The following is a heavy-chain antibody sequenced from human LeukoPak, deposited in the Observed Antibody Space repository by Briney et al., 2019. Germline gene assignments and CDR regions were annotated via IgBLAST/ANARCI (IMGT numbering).Heavy chain of an antibody. D-gene: IGHD4-11*01. J-gene: IGHJ4*02. Sequence: GGSLRLSCAASGSTFSSYSMNWVRQAPGKGLEWVSYISTSSGYTNYADSVQGRFTISRDNARNSLYLQMNSLRAEDTAVYYCARQLTYGNYVAGFWGQGTLVTVSS. CDR2: ISTSSGYT. CDR3: ARQLTYGNYVAGF. V-gene: IGHV3-21*05. CDR1: GSTFSSYS.